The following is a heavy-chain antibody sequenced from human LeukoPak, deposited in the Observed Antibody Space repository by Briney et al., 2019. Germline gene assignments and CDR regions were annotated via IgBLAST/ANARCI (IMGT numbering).Heavy chain of an antibody. CDR2: IREERGQE. V-gene: IGHV3-7*03. Sequence: GGSLRLSCAASGFTFRNHGMHWVRQAPGKGLEWVANIREERGQEYYVDSVKGRFTISKNSAKNSLYLQMNTLRVEDTAMYYCASLDTAKQPLANHWGQGTLVTVSS. CDR1: GFTFRNHG. J-gene: IGHJ5*02. CDR3: ASLDTAKQPLANH. D-gene: IGHD5-18*01.